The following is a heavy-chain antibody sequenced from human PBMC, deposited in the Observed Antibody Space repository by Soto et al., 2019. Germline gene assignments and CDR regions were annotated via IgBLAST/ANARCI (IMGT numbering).Heavy chain of an antibody. Sequence: QVQLVQSGAEVKKPGASVKVSCKTSGYTFTHYYMHWVRLAPGQGLEWMGVINPGGGYTTYAQKFQGRGTMTRDTSTSTVYMELSSLKSEDTAVYYCGREYFDSRGTPPGDWGQGTLVTVSS. D-gene: IGHD3-22*01. V-gene: IGHV1-46*01. CDR1: GYTFTHYY. J-gene: IGHJ4*02. CDR3: GREYFDSRGTPPGD. CDR2: INPGGGYT.